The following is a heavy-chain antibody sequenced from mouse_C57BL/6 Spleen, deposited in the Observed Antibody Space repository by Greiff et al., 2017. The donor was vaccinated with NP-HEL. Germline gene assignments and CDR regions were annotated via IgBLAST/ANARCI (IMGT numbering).Heavy chain of an antibody. CDR1: GFTFSSYA. D-gene: IGHD1-1*01. V-gene: IGHV5-4*01. Sequence: EVQVVESGGGLVKPGGSLKLSCAASGFTFSSYAMSWVRQTPEKRLEWVATISDGGSYTYYPDNVKGRFTISRDNAKNNLYLQMSHLKSEDTAMYYWARGWLGYYGSSLYLDYWGQGTTLTVSS. CDR3: ARGWLGYYGSSLYLDY. CDR2: ISDGGSYT. J-gene: IGHJ2*01.